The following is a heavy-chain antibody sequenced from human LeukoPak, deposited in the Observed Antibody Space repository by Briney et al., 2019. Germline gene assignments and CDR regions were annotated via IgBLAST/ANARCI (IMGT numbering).Heavy chain of an antibody. CDR1: GTTLSNYG. V-gene: IGHV3-23*01. J-gene: IGHJ4*02. D-gene: IGHD3-10*01. Sequence: GGSLRLSCLVSGTTLSNYGMSWVRQAPGKGLEWVSGISERGGSTNYADSVKGRFIISRATSKNTVYLQMNSLRVEDTAVYFCAKRGIVFRAVIIIGFHKEAYYFDYWGQGILVTVSS. CDR2: ISERGGST. CDR3: AKRGIVFRAVIIIGFHKEAYYFDY.